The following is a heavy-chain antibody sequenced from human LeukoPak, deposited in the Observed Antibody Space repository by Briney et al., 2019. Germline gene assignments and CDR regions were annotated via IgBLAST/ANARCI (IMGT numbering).Heavy chain of an antibody. J-gene: IGHJ4*02. V-gene: IGHV3-21*01. CDR2: ISSSSSYI. Sequence: GGSLRLSCAASGFTFSSYSMNWVRQAPGKGLEWVSSISSSSSYIYYADSVKGRFTISRDNAKNSLYLQMNSLRAEDTAVYYCALDCSGGSCYVAYWGQGTLVTVSS. CDR3: ALDCSGGSCYVAY. CDR1: GFTFSSYS. D-gene: IGHD2-15*01.